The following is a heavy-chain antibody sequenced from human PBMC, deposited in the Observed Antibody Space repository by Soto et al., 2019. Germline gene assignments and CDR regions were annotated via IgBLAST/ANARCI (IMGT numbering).Heavy chain of an antibody. CDR3: ARDNILGILYGGMDV. CDR1: CGSISSGDYY. V-gene: IGHV4-30-4*01. D-gene: IGHD3-3*01. Sequence: SETLSLTCTVSCGSISSGDYYWSWIRQPPGKGLEWIGYIYYSGSTYYNPSLKSRVTISVDTSKNQFSLKLSSVTAADTAVYYCARDNILGILYGGMDVWGQGTTVTVSS. CDR2: IYYSGST. J-gene: IGHJ6*02.